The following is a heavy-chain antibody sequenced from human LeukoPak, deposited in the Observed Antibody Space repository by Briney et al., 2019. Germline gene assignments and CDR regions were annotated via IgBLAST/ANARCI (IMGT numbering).Heavy chain of an antibody. CDR1: GYSFTSCW. J-gene: IGHJ4*02. CDR2: IYPGDSDT. D-gene: IGHD2/OR15-2a*01. CDR3: ARLIIPTAPFDY. Sequence: GESLKISCKASGYSFTSCWIGWVRQMSGNALEWMGIIYPGDSDTRYNPSFQGQVTISADKSVSTAYLRWSSLKASDTAMYYCARLIIPTAPFDYWGQGTLVTVSS. V-gene: IGHV5-51*01.